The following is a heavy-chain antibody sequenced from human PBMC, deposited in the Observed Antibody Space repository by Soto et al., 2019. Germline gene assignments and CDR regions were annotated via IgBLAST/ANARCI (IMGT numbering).Heavy chain of an antibody. Sequence: EVQLVESGGGLVKPGGSLRLSCAASGFTFDNYAMSWVRQAPGKGLEWVSVISRSGATTYYAGSVKGRFTISRDNSKNTLYVQMNSLRAEDTAVYYCAKGPYYTNSAGIDYYYGMDVWGQGTTVTVSS. CDR2: ISRSGATT. J-gene: IGHJ6*02. CDR3: AKGPYYTNSAGIDYYYGMDV. D-gene: IGHD4-4*01. V-gene: IGHV3-23*04. CDR1: GFTFDNYA.